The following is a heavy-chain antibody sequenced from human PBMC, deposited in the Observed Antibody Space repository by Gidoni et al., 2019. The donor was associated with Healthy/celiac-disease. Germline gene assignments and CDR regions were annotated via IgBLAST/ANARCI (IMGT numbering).Heavy chain of an antibody. Sequence: WISAYNGNTNYAQKLQGRVTMTTDTSTSTAYMELRSLRSDDTAVYYCARDDCTNGVCYSYDWFDPWGQGTLVTVSS. CDR2: ISAYNGNT. CDR3: ARDDCTNGVCYSYDWFDP. V-gene: IGHV1-18*01. D-gene: IGHD2-8*01. J-gene: IGHJ5*02.